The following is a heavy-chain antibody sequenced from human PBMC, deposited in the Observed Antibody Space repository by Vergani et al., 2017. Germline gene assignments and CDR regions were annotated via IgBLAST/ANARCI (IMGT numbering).Heavy chain of an antibody. D-gene: IGHD4-17*01. CDR1: GFTFSSYA. V-gene: IGHV3-23*01. CDR3: ARDRYGDYEKDY. CDR2: ISGSGGST. Sequence: EVQLLESGGGLVQPGGSLRLSCAASGFTFSSYAMSWVRQAPGKGLEWVSAISGSGGSTYYADSVKGRFTISRDNSKNTLYLQMNSLRAEDTAVYYCARDRYGDYEKDYWGQGTLVTVSS. J-gene: IGHJ4*02.